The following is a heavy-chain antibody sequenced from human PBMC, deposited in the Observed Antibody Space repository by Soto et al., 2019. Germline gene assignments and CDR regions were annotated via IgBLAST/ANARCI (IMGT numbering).Heavy chain of an antibody. D-gene: IGHD3-10*01. J-gene: IGHJ4*02. CDR2: INQDGSER. CDR1: GFTFSTCW. V-gene: IGHV3-7*01. Sequence: EVQLVESGGGLVQPGGSLRLSCAASGFTFSTCWMMWVRQAPGKGLEWVANINQDGSERYYVDSVKGRFTISTDNARNSLYLQMNSLRAEDTAVYYCVKDKRGSYWGQGTLVSVS. CDR3: VKDKRGSY.